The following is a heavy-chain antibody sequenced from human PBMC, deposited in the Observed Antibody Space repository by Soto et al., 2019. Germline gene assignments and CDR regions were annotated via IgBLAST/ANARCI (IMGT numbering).Heavy chain of an antibody. CDR2: INSDGSST. J-gene: IGHJ6*02. CDR1: GFTFSSFS. Sequence: EVQMVESGGGLVQPGGSLRLSCVASGFTFSSFSMHWVRQAPGQGLVWVSRINSDGSSTNYAYFVEGRFTISRDNSKNTLNLHMNSLRAEDTAVYYFARIEFWSGMDVWGQGTTVTVS. CDR3: ARIEFWSGMDV. V-gene: IGHV3-74*01. D-gene: IGHD3-3*01.